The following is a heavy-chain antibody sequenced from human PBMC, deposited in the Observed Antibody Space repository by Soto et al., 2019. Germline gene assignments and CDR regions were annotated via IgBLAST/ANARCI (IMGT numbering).Heavy chain of an antibody. V-gene: IGHV4-30-4*01. CDR3: ARLVLGYCSRNRCSDYGMDV. CDR1: GGSISSGDYY. CDR2: IYYSGST. Sequence: SETLSLTCTVSGGSISSGDYYWSWIRQPPGKGLEWIGYIYYSGSTYYNPSLKSRVTISVDTSKNQFSLKLSSVTAADTAVYYCARLVLGYCSRNRCSDYGMDVWGQGTTVTVSS. J-gene: IGHJ6*02. D-gene: IGHD2-2*01.